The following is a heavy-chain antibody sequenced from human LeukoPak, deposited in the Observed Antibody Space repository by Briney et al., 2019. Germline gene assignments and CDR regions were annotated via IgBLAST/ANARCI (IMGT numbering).Heavy chain of an antibody. CDR1: GGSISSGGYY. Sequence: PSETLSLTCTVSGGSISSGGYYWSWIRQHPGKGLEWIGYFYYSGSTYYNPSLKSRVTISVDTSKNQFSLKLSSVTAADTAVYYCAREQNYYDSSGYRNAFDIWGQGTMVTVSS. D-gene: IGHD3-22*01. J-gene: IGHJ3*02. V-gene: IGHV4-31*03. CDR3: AREQNYYDSSGYRNAFDI. CDR2: FYYSGST.